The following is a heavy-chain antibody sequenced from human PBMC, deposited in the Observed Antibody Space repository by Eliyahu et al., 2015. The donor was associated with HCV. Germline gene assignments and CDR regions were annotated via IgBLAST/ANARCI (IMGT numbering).Heavy chain of an antibody. J-gene: IGHJ6*02. CDR2: IIPIXGIA. D-gene: IGHD5-12*01. Sequence: EVKKPGSSVKVSCKASGGTFSSYTISWVRQAPGQGLEWMGRIIPIXGIANYAQKFQGRVTITADKSTSTAYMELSSLRSEDTAVYYCARGRFGWLRSRLDLPGYGMDVWGQGTTVTVSS. CDR1: GGTFSSYT. CDR3: ARGRFGWLRSRLDLPGYGMDV. V-gene: IGHV1-69*02.